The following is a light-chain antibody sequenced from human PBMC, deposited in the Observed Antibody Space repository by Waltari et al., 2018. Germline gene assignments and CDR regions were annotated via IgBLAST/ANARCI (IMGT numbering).Light chain of an antibody. V-gene: IGLV2-11*02. J-gene: IGLJ2*01. Sequence: QSALTQPRPVSGSPGESVTIPCTGTSIDVGGHNYVSWYQQHPDKAPKFMIYDVNKRPSGVPDRFSGSKSGNTAALTISGLQAEDEAYYFCCSYTRSNTLIFGGGTKLTVL. CDR2: DVN. CDR3: CSYTRSNTLI. CDR1: SIDVGGHNY.